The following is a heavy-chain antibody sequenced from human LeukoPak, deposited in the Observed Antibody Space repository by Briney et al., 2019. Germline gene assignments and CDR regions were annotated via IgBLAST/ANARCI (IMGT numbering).Heavy chain of an antibody. CDR2: ITIASNTV. Sequence: GGSLRLSCVGYGFSFSSYSMNWVRQAPGRGLEWISYITIASNTVHYADSVKGRFTVSRDNGKNTLYLQMNSLRAEDTAVYYCAKGRITMVRGVAMDVWGKGTTVTVSS. CDR1: GFSFSSYS. J-gene: IGHJ6*03. CDR3: AKGRITMVRGVAMDV. D-gene: IGHD3-10*01. V-gene: IGHV3-48*01.